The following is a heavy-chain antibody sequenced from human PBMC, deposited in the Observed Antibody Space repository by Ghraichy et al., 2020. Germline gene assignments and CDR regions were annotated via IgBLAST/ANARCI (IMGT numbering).Heavy chain of an antibody. D-gene: IGHD1-26*01. CDR1: GFTFSSYN. V-gene: IGHV3-21*01. CDR3: ARSSGSYAQFDY. CDR2: ISSSSSYI. J-gene: IGHJ4*02. Sequence: GGSLRLSCAASGFTFSSYNMNWVRQAPGKGLEWVSSISSSSSYIYYADSVKGRFTISRDNAKDSLYLQMNSLRAEDTAVYFCARSSGSYAQFDYWGQGTLVTVSS.